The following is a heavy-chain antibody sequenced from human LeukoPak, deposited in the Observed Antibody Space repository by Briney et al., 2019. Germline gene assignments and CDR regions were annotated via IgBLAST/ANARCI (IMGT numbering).Heavy chain of an antibody. D-gene: IGHD2-2*01. CDR3: VKDLVDSGPYYGMDV. J-gene: IGHJ6*02. V-gene: IGHV3-30*18. Sequence: GSLRLSCAASGFTFSSYGMHWVRQAPGKGLEWVAVISYDGSNKYYADSVKGRFTISRDNSKNTLYLQMNSLRAEDTAVYYCVKDLVDSGPYYGMDVWGQGTTVTVSS. CDR2: ISYDGSNK. CDR1: GFTFSSYG.